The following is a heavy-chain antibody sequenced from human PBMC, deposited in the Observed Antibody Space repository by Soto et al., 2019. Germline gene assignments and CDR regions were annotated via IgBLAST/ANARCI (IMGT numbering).Heavy chain of an antibody. Sequence: QVQLMQSGAEVKKPGASVKVSCKASGYTFTSYGISWVRQAPGQGLEWMGWISTYNGNTNYAQKLQGRGTMTTDTSTSTAYMELRSLRSDDTAVYYCGRDIYQSVFYYGMDVWGQGTTVTVSS. V-gene: IGHV1-18*01. CDR2: ISTYNGNT. D-gene: IGHD2-2*01. J-gene: IGHJ6*02. CDR3: GRDIYQSVFYYGMDV. CDR1: GYTFTSYG.